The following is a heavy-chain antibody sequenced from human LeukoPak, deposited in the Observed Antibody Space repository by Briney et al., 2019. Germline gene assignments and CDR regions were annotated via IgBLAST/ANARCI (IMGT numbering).Heavy chain of an antibody. D-gene: IGHD2-15*01. V-gene: IGHV3-21*01. CDR3: ARGTIGGYCSGASCYPDC. J-gene: IGHJ4*02. Sequence: PGGSLRLSCAASGFTFDDYTMHWVRQAPGKGLEWVSSITSGSNEIYYADSVKGRFTMSRDNAKNSLYLQMNSLRAEDSAVYYCARGTIGGYCSGASCYPDCWGQGTLVTVSS. CDR1: GFTFDDYT. CDR2: ITSGSNEI.